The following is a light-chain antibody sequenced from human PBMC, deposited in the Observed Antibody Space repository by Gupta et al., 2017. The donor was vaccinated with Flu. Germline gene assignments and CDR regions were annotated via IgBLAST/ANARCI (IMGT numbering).Light chain of an antibody. CDR2: DNN. V-gene: IGLV1-51*01. Sequence: QSVLTQPPPLSPAPGQRVTISCSGSSSNIGKNYVSWYQQLPGTAPKLLIYDNNKRPSGIPDRFSGSKSDTSATLGITGLQTGDEADYYCGTWDTSLSARVFGTGTKVTVL. CDR3: GTWDTSLSARV. J-gene: IGLJ1*01. CDR1: SSNIGKNY.